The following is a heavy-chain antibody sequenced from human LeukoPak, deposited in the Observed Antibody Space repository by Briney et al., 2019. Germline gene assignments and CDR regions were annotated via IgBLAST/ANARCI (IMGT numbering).Heavy chain of an antibody. Sequence: SETLSLTCTVSGGSISSYYWSWIRQPPGKGLEWIGYISYSGSTNYKPSLKSRVTISVDTSKNQFSLKLSSVTAADTAVYYCARERIAAAGTPGWFDPWGQGTLVTVSS. V-gene: IGHV4-59*12. CDR2: ISYSGST. CDR3: ARERIAAAGTPGWFDP. CDR1: GGSISSYY. D-gene: IGHD6-13*01. J-gene: IGHJ5*02.